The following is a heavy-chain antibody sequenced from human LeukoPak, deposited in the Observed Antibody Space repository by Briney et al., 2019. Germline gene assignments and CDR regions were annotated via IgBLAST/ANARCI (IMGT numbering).Heavy chain of an antibody. CDR3: ARGRPEGSGWYRPYYYVDV. Sequence: SETLSLTCAVYGGSFSGYYWSWIRKPPGKGLEWIGEINHSGSTNYNPSLKSRVPISVDTSKNQFSLKLSSVTAADTAVYYCARGRPEGSGWYRPYYYVDVWGKGTTVTVSS. CDR2: INHSGST. V-gene: IGHV4-34*01. CDR1: GGSFSGYY. D-gene: IGHD6-19*01. J-gene: IGHJ6*03.